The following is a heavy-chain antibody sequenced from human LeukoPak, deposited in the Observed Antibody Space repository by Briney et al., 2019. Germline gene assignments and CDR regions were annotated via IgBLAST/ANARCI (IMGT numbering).Heavy chain of an antibody. D-gene: IGHD6-25*01. CDR3: ARALSSVLHYYYMDV. CDR1: GFTFSSYE. V-gene: IGHV3-48*03. CDR2: ISSSGSTM. J-gene: IGHJ6*03. Sequence: GGSPRLSCAASGFTFSSYEMNWVRQAPGKGLEWVSYISSSGSTMYYADSVKGRFTISRDNAKNSLYLQMNSLRAEDTAVYYCARALSSVLHYYYMDVWGKGTTVTVSS.